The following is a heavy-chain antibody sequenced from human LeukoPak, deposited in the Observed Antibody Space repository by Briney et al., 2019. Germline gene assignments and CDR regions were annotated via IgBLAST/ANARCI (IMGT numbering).Heavy chain of an antibody. D-gene: IGHD3-16*01. J-gene: IGHJ4*02. V-gene: IGHV1-69*04. Sequence: GSSVKVSCKASGGTFSSYAISWVRQAPGQGLEWMGRIIPILGIANYAQKFQGRVTITADKSTSTAYMELSSLRSEDTAVYYCARSFYDYVWGSTPYYFDYWGQGTLVTVSS. CDR2: IIPILGIA. CDR3: ARSFYDYVWGSTPYYFDY. CDR1: GGTFSSYA.